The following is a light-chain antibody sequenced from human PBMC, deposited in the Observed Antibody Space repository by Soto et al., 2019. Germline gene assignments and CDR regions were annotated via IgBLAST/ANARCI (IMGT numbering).Light chain of an antibody. CDR2: FGS. CDR1: QSVLHSHGYNY. CDR3: MQALQVPIT. V-gene: IGKV2-28*01. J-gene: IGKJ5*01. Sequence: DIVMTQIPVSLPVTPGEPASISCKSSQSVLHSHGYNYMDWYLQKPGQSPQLLIYFGSYRASGVPDRFSGSGSGTNFTLRISRVETDDFGIYYCMQALQVPITFGQGTRLEIK.